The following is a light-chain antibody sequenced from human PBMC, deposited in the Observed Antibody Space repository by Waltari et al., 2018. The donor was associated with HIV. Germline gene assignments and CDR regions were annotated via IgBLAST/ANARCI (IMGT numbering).Light chain of an antibody. J-gene: IGKJ1*01. CDR2: WSS. CDR1: MSVLYDANNKNY. V-gene: IGKV4-1*01. CDR3: QQFYKIPWT. Sequence: DIVMTQSPCSLSVSAGGRATITCKSTMSVLYDANNKNYLAWYQQKPGQPPRLLLSWSSTRESGVSARFTGSGSGTDFTLTIDNVQSDDAAVYYCQQFYKIPWTFGQGTKVDI.